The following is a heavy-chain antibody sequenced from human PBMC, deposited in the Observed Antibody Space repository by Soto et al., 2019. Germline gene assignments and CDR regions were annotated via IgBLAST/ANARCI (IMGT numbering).Heavy chain of an antibody. CDR1: GGSVSSDIYY. CDR2: IYYSGST. Sequence: SETLSLTCTVSGGSVSSDIYYWTWIRQPPGKGLEWIGYIYYSGSTKYSPSLKSRVTISVDTSKNQFSLTLSSVTPADTAVYYCASSSLHTEVVTAHDAFDIWGQGTPVTVSA. J-gene: IGHJ4*02. CDR3: ASSSLHTEVVTAHDAFDI. D-gene: IGHD2-21*02. V-gene: IGHV4-61*01.